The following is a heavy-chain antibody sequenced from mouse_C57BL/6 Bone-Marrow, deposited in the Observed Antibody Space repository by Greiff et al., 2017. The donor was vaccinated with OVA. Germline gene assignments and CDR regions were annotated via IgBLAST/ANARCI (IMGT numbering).Heavy chain of an antibody. Sequence: EVKLMESEGGLVQPGSSMKLSCTASGFTFSDYYMAWVRQVPEKGLEWVANINYGGSSTYYLDSLKSRFIISRDKATNILYLQMSSLKSEDTATYYCARKIRTGDFDYWGQGTTLTVSS. CDR3: ARKIRTGDFDY. J-gene: IGHJ2*01. V-gene: IGHV5-16*01. CDR2: INYGGSST. D-gene: IGHD4-1*01. CDR1: GFTFSDYY.